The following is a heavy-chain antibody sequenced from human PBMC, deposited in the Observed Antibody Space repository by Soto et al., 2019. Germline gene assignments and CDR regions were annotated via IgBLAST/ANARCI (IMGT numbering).Heavy chain of an antibody. CDR2: IYYSGST. CDR3: ARQAARNWFDP. J-gene: IGHJ5*02. CDR1: GGSISSYY. V-gene: IGHV4-59*08. Sequence: SETLSLTCTVSGGSISSYYWSWIRQPPGKGLEWIGYIYYSGSTNYNPSLKSRVTISVDTSKNQFSLKLSSVTAADTAVYYCARQAARNWFDPWGQGTLVTVSS. D-gene: IGHD6-13*01.